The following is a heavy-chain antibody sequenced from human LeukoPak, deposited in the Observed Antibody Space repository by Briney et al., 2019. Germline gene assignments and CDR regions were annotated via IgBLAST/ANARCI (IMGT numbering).Heavy chain of an antibody. J-gene: IGHJ4*02. CDR1: GFTFTNYA. Sequence: GGSLRLSCAASGFTFTNYAMSWVRQAPGKGLEWVSSIGSGGSTYHADSVKGRFTISRDNSKNMLYLQMNSLRAEDTAVYYCAKRVSGSYRDYYFDYWGQGTLVTVSP. D-gene: IGHD1-26*01. CDR2: IGSGGST. CDR3: AKRVSGSYRDYYFDY. V-gene: IGHV3-23*01.